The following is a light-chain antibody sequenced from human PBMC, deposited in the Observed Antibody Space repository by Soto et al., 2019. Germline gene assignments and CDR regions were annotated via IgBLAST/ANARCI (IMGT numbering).Light chain of an antibody. CDR1: QGIGDT. CDR3: QPYNNWPLT. V-gene: IGKV3-15*01. Sequence: EVVMRQSPATLSFSPGEGATLSWRASQGIGDTLAWYQHKPGQTPRLLIYDTSTRATGVPTRFSGSRSGAEGTLTINSLKSEDGAVYYCQPYNNWPLTFGGGTKVDIK. CDR2: DTS. J-gene: IGKJ4*01.